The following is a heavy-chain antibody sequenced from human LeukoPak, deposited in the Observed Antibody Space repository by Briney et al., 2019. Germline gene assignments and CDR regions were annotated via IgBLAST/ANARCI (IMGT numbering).Heavy chain of an antibody. J-gene: IGHJ6*02. CDR1: GFTFSNYA. Sequence: PGGSLRLSCAASGFTFSNYAMSWVRQAPGKGLEWVSVIYSGGSTYYADSVKGRFTISRDNSKNTLYLQMNSLRAEDTAVYYCARTAAMVSGYYYGMDVWGQGTTVTVSS. V-gene: IGHV3-66*01. CDR3: ARTAAMVSGYYYGMDV. D-gene: IGHD5-18*01. CDR2: IYSGGST.